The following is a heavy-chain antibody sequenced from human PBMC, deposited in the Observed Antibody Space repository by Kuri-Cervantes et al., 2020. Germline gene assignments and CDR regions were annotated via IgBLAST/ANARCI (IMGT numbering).Heavy chain of an antibody. CDR3: ARVIRYCSSPSCYTFDS. CDR1: GYSFLHYA. V-gene: IGHV1-18*01. D-gene: IGHD2-2*02. CDR2: ITAYSGNT. Sequence: ASVKVSCKASGYSFLHYAVAWVRQAPGQGLEWMGWITAYSGNTHYAQHLQGRVTMTADTFTSTAYLELRTLTSDDTAVYYCARVIRYCSSPSCYTFDSWGQGTLVTVSS. J-gene: IGHJ5*01.